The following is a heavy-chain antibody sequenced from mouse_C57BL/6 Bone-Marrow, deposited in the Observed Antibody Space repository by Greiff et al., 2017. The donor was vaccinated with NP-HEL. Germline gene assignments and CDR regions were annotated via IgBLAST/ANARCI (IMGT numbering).Heavy chain of an antibody. CDR2: IDPSDSET. V-gene: IGHV1-52*01. Sequence: QVQLKQPGAELVRPGSSVKLSCKASGYTFTSYWMHWVKQRPIQGLEWIGNIDPSDSETHYNQKFKDKATLTVDKSSSTAYMQLSSLTSEDSAVYYCARYYDSYYAMDYWGQGTSVTVSS. J-gene: IGHJ4*01. D-gene: IGHD2-4*01. CDR1: GYTFTSYW. CDR3: ARYYDSYYAMDY.